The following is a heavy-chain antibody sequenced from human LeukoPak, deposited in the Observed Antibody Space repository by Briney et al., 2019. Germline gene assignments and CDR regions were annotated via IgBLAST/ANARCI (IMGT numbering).Heavy chain of an antibody. V-gene: IGHV4-30-2*01. D-gene: IGHD2-15*01. CDR3: ARGWVVAATGVRDY. Sequence: SQTLSLSCTASGGSISSGGYYWSWIRQPPGKGVEWIGYIYHSGSTYYNPSLQSRVTISVDRSTNQFSLQLSSATAADTAVYYCARGWVVAATGVRDYWGQGTLVTVSS. J-gene: IGHJ4*02. CDR2: IYHSGST. CDR1: GGSISSGGYY.